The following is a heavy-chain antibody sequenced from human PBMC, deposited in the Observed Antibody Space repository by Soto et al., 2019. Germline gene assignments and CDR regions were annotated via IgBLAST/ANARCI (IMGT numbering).Heavy chain of an antibody. CDR2: ISAHNGNT. J-gene: IGHJ4*02. D-gene: IGHD3-10*01. CDR1: GYAFTTYG. V-gene: IGHV1-18*01. Sequence: QVHLVQSGAEVKKPGASVKVSCKGSGYAFTTYGITWVRQAPGQGLEWMGWISAHNGNTNYAQKLQGRVTVTRDTSTSTAYMELRSLRSDDTAVYYCARGRYGEYWGQGARVTVSS. CDR3: ARGRYGEY.